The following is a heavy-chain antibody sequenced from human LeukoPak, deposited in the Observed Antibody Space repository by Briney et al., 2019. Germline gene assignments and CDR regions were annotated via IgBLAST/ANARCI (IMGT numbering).Heavy chain of an antibody. Sequence: SGTLSLTCAVSGGSISSNNWWSWVRQPPGKGLEWIGEIYHHGATNYNPSLKSRVTLSIDKSKNQFSLELSSVTAADTAVYYCARGPSVAAHLDYWGQGTLITVSS. V-gene: IGHV4-4*02. CDR1: GGSISSNNW. J-gene: IGHJ4*02. CDR2: IYHHGAT. D-gene: IGHD5-12*01. CDR3: ARGPSVAAHLDY.